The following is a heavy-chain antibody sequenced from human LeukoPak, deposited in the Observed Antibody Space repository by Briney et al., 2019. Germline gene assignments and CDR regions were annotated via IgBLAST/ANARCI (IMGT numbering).Heavy chain of an antibody. CDR2: IYYSGST. V-gene: IGHV4-39*07. Sequence: SETLSLTCTVSGGSISSSSYYWGWIRQPPGKGLEWIGSIYYSGSTYYNPSLKSRVTISVDTSKNQFSLKLSSATAADTAMYYCARDRRTTTPFDYWGQGTLVTVSS. J-gene: IGHJ4*02. CDR1: GGSISSSSYY. D-gene: IGHD4-17*01. CDR3: ARDRRTTTPFDY.